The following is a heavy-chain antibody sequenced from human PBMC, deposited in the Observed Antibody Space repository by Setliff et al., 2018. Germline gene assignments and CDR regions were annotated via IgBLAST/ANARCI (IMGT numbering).Heavy chain of an antibody. Sequence: GASVKVSCKASGYTFTDYYMHWVQQAPGKGLEWMGRVDPEDGETIYAEKFQGRVTITADTSTDTAYMELSSLTSDDTAIYYCAKQGDLAFDYWGQGTQVTVSS. V-gene: IGHV1-69-2*01. J-gene: IGHJ4*02. CDR3: AKQGDLAFDY. D-gene: IGHD3-16*01. CDR2: VDPEDGET. CDR1: GYTFTDYY.